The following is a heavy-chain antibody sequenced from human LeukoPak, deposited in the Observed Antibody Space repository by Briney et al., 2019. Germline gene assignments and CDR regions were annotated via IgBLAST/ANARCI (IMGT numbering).Heavy chain of an antibody. CDR1: GYSFTSYW. Sequence: GESLKISCKGSGYSFTSYWIGWVRQMPGKGLEWMGIIYPGDSDTRYSPSFQGQVTISADKSIGTAYLQWSSLKASDTAMYYCARGRTIFGVADDFDYWGQGTLVTVSS. D-gene: IGHD3-3*01. J-gene: IGHJ4*02. V-gene: IGHV5-51*01. CDR3: ARGRTIFGVADDFDY. CDR2: IYPGDSDT.